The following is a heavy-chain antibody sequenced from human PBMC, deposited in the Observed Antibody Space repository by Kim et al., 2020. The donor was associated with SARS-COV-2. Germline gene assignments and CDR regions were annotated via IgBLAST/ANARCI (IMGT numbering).Heavy chain of an antibody. CDR3: ASIHFDWLLPPYDDAFDI. V-gene: IGHV1-18*01. J-gene: IGHJ3*02. D-gene: IGHD3-9*01. CDR1: GYTFTSYG. Sequence: ASVKVSCKASGYTFTSYGISWVRQAPGQGLEWMGWISAYNGNTNYAQKLQGRVTMTTDTSTSTAYMELRSLRSDDTAVYYCASIHFDWLLPPYDDAFDIWGQGTMVTVSS. CDR2: ISAYNGNT.